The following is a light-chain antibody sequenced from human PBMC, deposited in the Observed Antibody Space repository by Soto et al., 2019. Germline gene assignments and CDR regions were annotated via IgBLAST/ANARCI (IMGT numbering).Light chain of an antibody. V-gene: IGKV1-12*01. CDR1: QDIGDW. J-gene: IGKJ5*01. Sequence: DIQMTQSPSSVSASVGDRVTIACRASQDIGDWLFWYQQKPGKTPKVLIYAASSLQSGVPSRFSGSASGTDFTLTISSLQPEDFATYYCQQGKSFPITFGQGTRLEIK. CDR2: AAS. CDR3: QQGKSFPIT.